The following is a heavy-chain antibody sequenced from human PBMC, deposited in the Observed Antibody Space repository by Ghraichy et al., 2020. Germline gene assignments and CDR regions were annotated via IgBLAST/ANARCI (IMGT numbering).Heavy chain of an antibody. Sequence: SVKVSCKASGGTFSSYAISWVRQAPGQGLEWMGRIIPILGIANYAQKFQGRVTITADKSTSTAYMELSSLRSEDTAVYYCARTPQWQDAFDIWGQGTMVTVSS. D-gene: IGHD6-19*01. V-gene: IGHV1-69*04. J-gene: IGHJ3*02. CDR3: ARTPQWQDAFDI. CDR2: IIPILGIA. CDR1: GGTFSSYA.